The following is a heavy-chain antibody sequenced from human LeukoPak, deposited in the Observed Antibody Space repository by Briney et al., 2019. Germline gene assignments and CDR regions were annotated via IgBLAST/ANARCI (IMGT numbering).Heavy chain of an antibody. D-gene: IGHD1-26*01. Sequence: GGSLRLSCAASGFTFSSYAMHGVRQAPGKGLEWVAVISYDGSNKYYADSVKGRFTISRDNSKNTLYLQMNSLRAEDTAVYYCAREGPTSGSYDWFDPWGQGTLVTVSS. J-gene: IGHJ5*02. CDR3: AREGPTSGSYDWFDP. CDR2: ISYDGSNK. V-gene: IGHV3-30-3*01. CDR1: GFTFSSYA.